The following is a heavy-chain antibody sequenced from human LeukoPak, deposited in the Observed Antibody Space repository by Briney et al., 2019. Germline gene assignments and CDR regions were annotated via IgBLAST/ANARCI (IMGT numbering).Heavy chain of an antibody. Sequence: GGSLRLSCAASGFTFSSDSMNWVRQAPGKGLEWVSYISTRTISYADSVKGRFTTSRDNAKNSLYLQMNSLRDEDTAVYFCARDIDWGFDRWGQGTLVTVSS. V-gene: IGHV3-48*02. CDR3: ARDIDWGFDR. D-gene: IGHD3-9*01. J-gene: IGHJ4*02. CDR2: ISTRTI. CDR1: GFTFSSDS.